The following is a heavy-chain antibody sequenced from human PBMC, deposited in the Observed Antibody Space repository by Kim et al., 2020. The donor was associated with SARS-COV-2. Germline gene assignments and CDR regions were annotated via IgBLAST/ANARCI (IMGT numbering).Heavy chain of an antibody. Sequence: SETLSLTCTVSGGSISSSSYYWGWIRQPPGKGLEWIGSIYYSGSTYYNPSLKSRVTISVDTSKNQFSLKLSSVTAADTAVYYCARIDYDFWSGYYRWFDPWGQGTLVTVSS. J-gene: IGHJ5*02. CDR2: IYYSGST. V-gene: IGHV4-39*01. CDR3: ARIDYDFWSGYYRWFDP. D-gene: IGHD3-3*01. CDR1: GGSISSSSYY.